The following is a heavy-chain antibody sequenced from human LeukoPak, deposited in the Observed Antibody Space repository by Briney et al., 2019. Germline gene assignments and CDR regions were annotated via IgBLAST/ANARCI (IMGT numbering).Heavy chain of an antibody. CDR3: AKSLSGTYFNFDY. J-gene: IGHJ4*02. CDR1: GLTFSNSA. Sequence: GGSLRLSCAAFGLTFSNSAMSWVRQAPGKGLEWVSTSTGSGGTTYYADSVKGRFTISRGNSKNTLYLQMNSLRAEDTALYYCAKSLSGTYFNFDYWGQGTLVTVSS. CDR2: STGSGGTT. D-gene: IGHD1-26*01. V-gene: IGHV3-23*01.